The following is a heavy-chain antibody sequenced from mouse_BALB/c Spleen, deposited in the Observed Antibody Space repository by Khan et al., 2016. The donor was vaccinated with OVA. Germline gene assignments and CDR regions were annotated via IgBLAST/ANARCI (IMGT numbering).Heavy chain of an antibody. CDR2: ISSDGDYT. J-gene: IGHJ3*01. D-gene: IGHD4-1*01. Sequence: EVELVESGGDLVKPGGSLKLSCAASGFTFSSYSMSWVRQTPDKRLEWVATISSDGDYTYFPDSVKGRFTISRDNAKNTLNLHMSSLQSEDTALFYCASHLTGSFAYWGQGTLVTVSA. CDR1: GFTFSSYS. CDR3: ASHLTGSFAY. V-gene: IGHV5-6*01.